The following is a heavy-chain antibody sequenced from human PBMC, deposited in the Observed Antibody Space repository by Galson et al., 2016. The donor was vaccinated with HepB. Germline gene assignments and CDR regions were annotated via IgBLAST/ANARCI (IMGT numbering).Heavy chain of an antibody. D-gene: IGHD2-2*01. CDR3: ARAPVTSTTCCYYFDY. Sequence: SLRLSCAASGFTFSTYVMSWVRQAPGKGLEWVSYISTSGTNTYYADSVKGRFTISRDNSKNTLYLQMNSLRAEDTAVYYCARAPVTSTTCCYYFDYWGQGTLVTVSS. J-gene: IGHJ4*02. CDR1: GFTFSTYV. CDR2: ISTSGTNT. V-gene: IGHV3-11*01.